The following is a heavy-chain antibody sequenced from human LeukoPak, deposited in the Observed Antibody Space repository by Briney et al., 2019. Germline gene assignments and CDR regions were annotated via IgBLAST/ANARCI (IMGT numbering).Heavy chain of an antibody. CDR2: ISWNSGSI. V-gene: IGHV3-9*01. D-gene: IGHD2-15*01. CDR3: AKDREVVAANYFDY. J-gene: IGHJ4*02. CDR1: GFTFDDYA. Sequence: PGGSLRLSCAASGFTFDDYAMPWVRQAPGKGLEWVSGISWNSGSIGYADSVKGRFTISRDNAKNSLYLQMNSLRAEDTALYYCAKDREVVAANYFDYWGQGTLVTVSS.